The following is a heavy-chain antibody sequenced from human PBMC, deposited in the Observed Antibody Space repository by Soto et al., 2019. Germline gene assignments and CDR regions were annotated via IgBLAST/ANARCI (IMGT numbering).Heavy chain of an antibody. CDR3: ARDKKPFNWSPSILKSYYYGMDV. D-gene: IGHD1-1*01. V-gene: IGHV3-30-3*01. Sequence: QVQLVESGGRVVQPGRSLRLSCAASGFTFRTFAMHWVRQAPGKGLEWVAVVSNDGSNTYFLDSVKGRFTVSRDNSNNTLYLQMDSLRAEDTAVYYCARDKKPFNWSPSILKSYYYGMDVWGQGTTVTVSS. J-gene: IGHJ6*02. CDR2: VSNDGSNT. CDR1: GFTFRTFA.